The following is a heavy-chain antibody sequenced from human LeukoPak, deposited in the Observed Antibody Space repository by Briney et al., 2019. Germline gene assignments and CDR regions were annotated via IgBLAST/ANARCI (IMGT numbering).Heavy chain of an antibody. CDR3: ARDERGKWGDAFDI. CDR2: ISSTSSNI. V-gene: IGHV3-21*01. CDR1: GLTFVSQP. Sequence: PGRSLSLSGPASGLTFVSQPRNGFPRPPGRELDWAHSISSTSSNIYYADSVKGRFTISRDNAKNSLYLQMNSLRAEDTAVYYCARDERGKWGDAFDIWGQGTTVTVSS. J-gene: IGHJ3*02. D-gene: IGHD7-27*01.